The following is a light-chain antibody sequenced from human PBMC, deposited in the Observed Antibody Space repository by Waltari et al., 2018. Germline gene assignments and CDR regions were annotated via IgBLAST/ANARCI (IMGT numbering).Light chain of an antibody. CDR2: KDI. V-gene: IGLV3-25*03. CDR1: ALPKRY. CDR3: QSADSSGTYVV. J-gene: IGLJ2*01. Sequence: SYELTQPPSVSVSPGQTARITCSGDALPKRYAYWYQQKPGQAPVLVIYKDIERPSGIPGRFAGSRSGKTVTLTISGVQAEDEADYYCQSADSSGTYVVFGGGTKLTVL.